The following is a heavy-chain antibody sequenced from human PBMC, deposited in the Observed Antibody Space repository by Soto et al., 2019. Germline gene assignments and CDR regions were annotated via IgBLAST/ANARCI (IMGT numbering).Heavy chain of an antibody. J-gene: IGHJ4*02. Sequence: QITLNESGPTVVRPTETLTLTCRFSGFSLTTSGVGVGWIRQSPGKAPEGLALIYWDDDKRYSASLKSRLTITKDTSKKQVVLTVSDLDPTDTATYYCAHRVLRTVFGLVTTTSIYFDIWGQGTPVAVSS. CDR1: GFSLTTSGVG. V-gene: IGHV2-5*02. CDR2: IYWDDDK. D-gene: IGHD3-3*01. CDR3: AHRVLRTVFGLVTTTSIYFDI.